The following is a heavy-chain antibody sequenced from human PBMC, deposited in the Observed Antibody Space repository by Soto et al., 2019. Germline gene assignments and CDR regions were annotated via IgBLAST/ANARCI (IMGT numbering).Heavy chain of an antibody. V-gene: IGHV3-66*01. D-gene: IGHD3-3*01. CDR2: IYSGGSA. CDR1: GFTVSSNY. J-gene: IGHJ4*02. CDR3: ARALDFWSAYFDY. Sequence: GGSLRLSCAASGFTVSSNYMSWVRQAPGEGLEWVSVIYSGGSAYYADSVKGRFTISRDNSKNTLYLQMNSLRTEDTAVYYCARALDFWSAYFDYWGQGSLVTVSS.